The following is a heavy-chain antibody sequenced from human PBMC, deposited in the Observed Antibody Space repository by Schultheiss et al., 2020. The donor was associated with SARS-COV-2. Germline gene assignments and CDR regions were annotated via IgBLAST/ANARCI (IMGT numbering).Heavy chain of an antibody. CDR3: ARHMTTVTIRGPGDY. V-gene: IGHV3-30*03. J-gene: IGHJ4*02. Sequence: GGSLRLSCAASGFTFSSYGMHWVRQAPGKGLEWVAVISYDGSNKYYADSVKGRFTISRDNSKNTLYLQMNSLRAEDTAVYYCARHMTTVTIRGPGDYWGQGTLVTVSS. CDR2: ISYDGSNK. D-gene: IGHD4-11*01. CDR1: GFTFSSYG.